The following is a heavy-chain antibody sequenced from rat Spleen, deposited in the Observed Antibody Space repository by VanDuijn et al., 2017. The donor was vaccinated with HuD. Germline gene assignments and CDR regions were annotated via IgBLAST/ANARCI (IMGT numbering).Heavy chain of an antibody. CDR2: ISTGGGNT. CDR3: ARRHYGYTDYFDY. CDR1: GFTFSNYY. J-gene: IGHJ2*01. D-gene: IGHD1-11*01. Sequence: EVQLVESGGGLVQPGRSLKLSCAASGFTFSNYYMAWVRQAPTKGLEWVASISTGGGNTYYRDSVKGRFTISRDNTKSTLYLQMDSLRSEDTATYYCARRHYGYTDYFDYWGQGVMVPVSS. V-gene: IGHV5S23*01.